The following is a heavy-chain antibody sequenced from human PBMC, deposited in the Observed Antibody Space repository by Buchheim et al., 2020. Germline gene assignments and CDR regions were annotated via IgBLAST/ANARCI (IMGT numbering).Heavy chain of an antibody. J-gene: IGHJ5*02. D-gene: IGHD1-26*01. V-gene: IGHV3-48*03. Sequence: EVQLVVSGGGLVQAGGSLRLSCAASGGTFGDYDMNWVRQAPGKGLEWISYITSTSSALLYADSVKGRFTISRDNAKNSLYLQMNSLRVEDTAIYYCARLVGATDWFDPWGQGTL. CDR2: ITSTSSAL. CDR3: ARLVGATDWFDP. CDR1: GGTFGDYD.